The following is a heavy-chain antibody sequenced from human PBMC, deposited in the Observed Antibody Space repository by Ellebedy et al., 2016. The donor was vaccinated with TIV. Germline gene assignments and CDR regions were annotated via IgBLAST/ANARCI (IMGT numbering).Heavy chain of an antibody. D-gene: IGHD1-26*01. J-gene: IGHJ2*01. CDR2: ISYDGSNK. CDR1: GFTFSSYA. V-gene: IGHV3-30-3*01. Sequence: GESLKISCAASGFTFSSYAMHWVRQAPGKGLEWVAVISYDGSNKYYADSVKGRFTITRDNSKNTLYLQMNSLRAEDTAVYYCAREGIVGVPVGYFDLWGRGTLVTVSS. CDR3: AREGIVGVPVGYFDL.